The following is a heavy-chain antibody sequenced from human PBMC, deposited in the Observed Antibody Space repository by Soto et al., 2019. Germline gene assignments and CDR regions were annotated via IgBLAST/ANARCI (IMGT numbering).Heavy chain of an antibody. CDR1: GGSISSYY. D-gene: IGHD2-15*01. V-gene: IGHV4-59*01. J-gene: IGHJ3*02. CDR2: IYYSGST. CDR3: AGAHRYCSGGSCYAFDI. Sequence: SETLSLTCTVSGGSISSYYWNWIRQPPGKGLEWIGYIYYSGSTNYNPSLKSRVTISVDTSKSQFSLWLRSVTAADAAAYYCAGAHRYCSGGSCYAFDIWGQGTMVTVSS.